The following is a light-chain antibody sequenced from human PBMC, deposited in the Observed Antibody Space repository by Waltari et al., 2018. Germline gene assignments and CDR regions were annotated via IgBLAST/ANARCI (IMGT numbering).Light chain of an antibody. CDR1: SRDIGNYNY. Sequence: HSALTQPASVSGSPGQSITISVTGTSRDIGNYNYFSWYQQHPGKAPKLMIFDASNRPSGVSDRFSGSKSGNTASLTISGLQAEDEADYYCSSYISSDTLELFGGGTSLTVL. CDR2: DAS. V-gene: IGLV2-14*03. J-gene: IGLJ2*01. CDR3: SSYISSDTLEL.